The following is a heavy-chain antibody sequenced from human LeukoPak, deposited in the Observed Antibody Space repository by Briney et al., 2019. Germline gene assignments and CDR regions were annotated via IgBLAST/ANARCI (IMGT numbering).Heavy chain of an antibody. V-gene: IGHV4-31*03. CDR2: IYYSGST. CDR3: ARAIGGDYFDY. J-gene: IGHJ4*02. D-gene: IGHD4-17*01. CDR1: GGSISSGGYS. Sequence: SQTLSLTCTVSGGSISSGGYSWSWIRQHPGKGLEWIGYIYYSGSTYYNPSLKSRVTISVDTSKNQFSLKLSSVTAADTAVYYCARAIGGDYFDYWGQGTLVTVSS.